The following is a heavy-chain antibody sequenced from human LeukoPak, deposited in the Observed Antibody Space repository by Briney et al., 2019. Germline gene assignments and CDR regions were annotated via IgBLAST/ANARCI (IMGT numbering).Heavy chain of an antibody. V-gene: IGHV4-34*01. Sequence: SETLSLTCAVSDRSFRNYFWTWLRQPPGKGLEWIGETTFSGNTNYNPSLKSRVTISADTSKNQLSLKLRSVTAADTAVYYCARGGFYGSGGSTDSWGQGTLVTVSS. CDR1: DRSFRNYF. D-gene: IGHD3-10*01. CDR2: TTFSGNT. CDR3: ARGGFYGSGGSTDS. J-gene: IGHJ5*01.